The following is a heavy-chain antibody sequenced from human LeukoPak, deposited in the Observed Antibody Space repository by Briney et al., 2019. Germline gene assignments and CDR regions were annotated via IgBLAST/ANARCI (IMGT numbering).Heavy chain of an antibody. V-gene: IGHV4-59*01. Sequence: SETLSLTCTVSGGSISSYYWSCIRQPPGKGLEWIGYIYYSGSTNYNPSLKSRVTISVDTSKNQFSLKLSSVTAADTAVYYCARVIVGASRSGAFDIWGQGTMVTVSS. D-gene: IGHD1-26*01. J-gene: IGHJ3*02. CDR1: GGSISSYY. CDR2: IYYSGST. CDR3: ARVIVGASRSGAFDI.